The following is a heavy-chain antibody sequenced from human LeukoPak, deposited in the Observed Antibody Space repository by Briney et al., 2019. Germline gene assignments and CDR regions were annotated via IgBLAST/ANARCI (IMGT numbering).Heavy chain of an antibody. Sequence: GASVKVSCKASGYTFTSYVISWVRQAPGQGLEWMGWISPYNGNTVYAQNLQGRVTMTTDTSTTTAYMELGSLRSDDTAVYYCARGRSYSAFDIWGQGTMVTVSS. J-gene: IGHJ3*02. D-gene: IGHD1-26*01. CDR3: ARGRSYSAFDI. CDR1: GYTFTSYV. CDR2: ISPYNGNT. V-gene: IGHV1-18*01.